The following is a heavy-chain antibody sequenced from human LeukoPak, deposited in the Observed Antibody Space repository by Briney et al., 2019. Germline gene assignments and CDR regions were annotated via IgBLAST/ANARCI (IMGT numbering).Heavy chain of an antibody. CDR2: VYTSGVT. J-gene: IGHJ3*02. V-gene: IGHV4-4*07. CDR3: ARDLKGGNDAFDI. D-gene: IGHD1-26*01. Sequence: SETLSLTCAVSGGPISGYYWSWIRQPAGKGLEWIGRVYTSGVTNYNPSLQSRVTMSVDTSKNQFSLRLGSVTAADTAVYYCARDLKGGNDAFDIWGQGTLVTVSS. CDR1: GGPISGYY.